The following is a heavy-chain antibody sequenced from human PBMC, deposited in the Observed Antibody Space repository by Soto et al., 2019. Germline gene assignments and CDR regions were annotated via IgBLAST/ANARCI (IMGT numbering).Heavy chain of an antibody. CDR2: IYYSVST. D-gene: IGHD4-4*01. CDR1: GGSISSGGYY. CDR3: ARWGGDYSNHGWFDP. V-gene: IGHV4-31*03. Sequence: QVQLQESGPGLVKPSQTLSLTCTVSGGSISSGGYYWSGIRQHPGKGLEWIRYIYYSVSTYYNPHLKSRVTIAVDTYKNQYSLKLSSVTAEDTAVYYCARWGGDYSNHGWFDPRGPGTLVTVSS. J-gene: IGHJ5*02.